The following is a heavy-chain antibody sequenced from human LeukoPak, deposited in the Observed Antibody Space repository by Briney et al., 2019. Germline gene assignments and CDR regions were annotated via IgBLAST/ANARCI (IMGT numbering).Heavy chain of an antibody. V-gene: IGHV3-48*01. CDR3: GRRPLNYYGMDV. CDR1: RFSFSNHS. D-gene: IGHD3-9*01. J-gene: IGHJ6*02. CDR2: ISNSGSAK. Sequence: GGSLRLSCAASRFSFSNHSMNWVRQAPGKGLEWVSYISNSGSAKYYAASVKGRFTISRDNSKNTLYLQMNSLRAEDTAVYYCGRRPLNYYGMDVWGQGTTVTVSS.